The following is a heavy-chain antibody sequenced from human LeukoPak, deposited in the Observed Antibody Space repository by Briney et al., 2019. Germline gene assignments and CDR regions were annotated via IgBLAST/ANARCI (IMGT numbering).Heavy chain of an antibody. D-gene: IGHD4-17*01. J-gene: IGHJ4*02. CDR1: GFTFSSYW. V-gene: IGHV3-7*01. CDR3: ARSSDYVYFDY. Sequence: GGSLRLSCAASGFTFSSYWMSWVRQAPGKGLEWVANIKQDGSEKYYVDSVKGRFTISRDNAKNSLYLRMNSLRAEDTAVYYCARSSDYVYFDYWGQGTLVTVSS. CDR2: IKQDGSEK.